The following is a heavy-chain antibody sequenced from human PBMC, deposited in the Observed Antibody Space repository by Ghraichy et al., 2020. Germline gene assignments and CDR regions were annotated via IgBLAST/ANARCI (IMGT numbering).Heavy chain of an antibody. CDR1: GFTFSTYA. D-gene: IGHD6-6*01. J-gene: IGHJ4*02. Sequence: GGSLRLSCAASGFTFSTYAMSWVRQAPGKGLEWVSTISGSGDSTYYADSVKGRFTISRDNSKNTLYLQMNSLRAEDTAVYFCAKDPFRYSSSSPDYWGQGILVTVSS. V-gene: IGHV3-23*01. CDR2: ISGSGDST. CDR3: AKDPFRYSSSSPDY.